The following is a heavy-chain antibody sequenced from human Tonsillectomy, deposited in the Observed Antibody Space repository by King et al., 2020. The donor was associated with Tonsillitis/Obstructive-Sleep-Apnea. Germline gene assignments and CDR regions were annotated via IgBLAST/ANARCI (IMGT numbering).Heavy chain of an antibody. CDR3: ARGIGYSSRTSCYNLHYMDV. D-gene: IGHD2-2*02. Sequence: VQLQQWGAGLLKPSETLSLTCAVSGGSFSGYYWSWIRQPPGKGLEWIGEINHSGSTNYNPSLKSRVTISVDTSKNQFSLRLSSVTAADTAVYYCARGIGYSSRTSCYNLHYMDVWGKGTTVTVSS. V-gene: IGHV4-34*01. CDR1: GGSFSGYY. J-gene: IGHJ6*03. CDR2: INHSGST.